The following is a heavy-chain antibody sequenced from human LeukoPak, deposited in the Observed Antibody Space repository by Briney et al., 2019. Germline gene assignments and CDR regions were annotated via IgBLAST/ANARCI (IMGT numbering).Heavy chain of an antibody. V-gene: IGHV3-48*03. D-gene: IGHD2-15*01. Sequence: PGGSLRLSCAASGFTFSSYEMNWFRQAPGKGLEWVSYISSGGSTIYYADSVKGRFTISRDNAKSSLYLQMNSLRVEDTAVYYCARRKADDYWGQGTLVTVSS. J-gene: IGHJ4*02. CDR1: GFTFSSYE. CDR3: ARRKADDY. CDR2: ISSGGSTI.